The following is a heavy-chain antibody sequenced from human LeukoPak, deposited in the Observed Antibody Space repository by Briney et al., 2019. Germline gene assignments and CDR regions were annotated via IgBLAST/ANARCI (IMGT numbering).Heavy chain of an antibody. Sequence: GGSLRLSCAASTFTFSSYSMNWVRQAPGKGLEWVSSISSGSSFIYYADSVKGRFTISRDNAKNSLYLQMNSLRAEDTAVYYCARGGGSGSYPDYWGQGTLVTVSS. J-gene: IGHJ4*02. CDR3: ARGGGSGSYPDY. CDR1: TFTFSSYS. CDR2: ISSGSSFI. D-gene: IGHD3-10*01. V-gene: IGHV3-21*01.